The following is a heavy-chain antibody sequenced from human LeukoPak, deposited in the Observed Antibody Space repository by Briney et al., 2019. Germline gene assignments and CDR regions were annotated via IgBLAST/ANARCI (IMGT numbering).Heavy chain of an antibody. D-gene: IGHD3-22*01. V-gene: IGHV4-39*07. CDR1: AGSISSNSYY. CDR3: AREDYYNSGGYYLDY. CDR2: IYHSGST. J-gene: IGHJ4*02. Sequence: SETLSLTCTVSAGSISSNSYYWGWIRQPPGKGLQWIGSIYHSGSTNYSPSLKSRVTISVDTSKNQFSLKLSSVTAADTAVYFCAREDYYNSGGYYLDYWGQGTLVTVSS.